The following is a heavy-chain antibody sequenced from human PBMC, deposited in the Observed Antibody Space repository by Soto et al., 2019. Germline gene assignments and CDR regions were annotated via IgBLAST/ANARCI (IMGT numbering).Heavy chain of an antibody. CDR3: ARVTGSKGYFDY. D-gene: IGHD2-2*01. V-gene: IGHV4-38-2*01. J-gene: IGHJ4*02. CDR2: IYQSGTA. Sequence: SETLSLTCAVSGYSIRSDYYWGWIRQPPGKGLEWIGSIYQSGTAYYNPSLKSRVTISVDTSKKEFSLKVSSVTAADTAVYYCARVTGSKGYFDYWGQGTLVTVSS. CDR1: GYSIRSDYY.